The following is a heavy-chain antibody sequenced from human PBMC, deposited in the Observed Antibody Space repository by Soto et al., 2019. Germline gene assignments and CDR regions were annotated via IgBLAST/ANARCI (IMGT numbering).Heavy chain of an antibody. J-gene: IGHJ3*02. CDR2: INHSGST. CDR3: ARGHDYNHAFDI. V-gene: IGHV4-34*01. CDR1: GGSFSGYY. Sequence: QVQLQQWGAGLLKPSETLSLTCAVYGGSFSGYYWSWICQPPGKGLEWIGEINHSGSTNYNPSLKSRVTISVDTSKNQFSLKLSSVTAADTAVYYCARGHDYNHAFDIWGQGTMVTVSS. D-gene: IGHD4-4*01.